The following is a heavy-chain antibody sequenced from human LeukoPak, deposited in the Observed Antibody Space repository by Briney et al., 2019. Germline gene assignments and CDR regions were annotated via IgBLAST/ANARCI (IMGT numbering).Heavy chain of an antibody. CDR3: ARLSGYSYGLVDY. J-gene: IGHJ4*02. V-gene: IGHV4-39*01. Sequence: SETLSLTCTVSGDSISSSSNYWGWIRRPPGDGREWFGSIYYRGSTYYNPSPKTRVTISVDTSKNPFSWKLSSLTAADTAVYYRARLSGYSYGLVDYWGQGTLVTVSS. D-gene: IGHD5-18*01. CDR2: IYYRGST. CDR1: GDSISSSSNY.